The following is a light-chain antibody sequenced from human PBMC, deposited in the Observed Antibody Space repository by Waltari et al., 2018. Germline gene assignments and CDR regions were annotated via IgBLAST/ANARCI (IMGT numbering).Light chain of an antibody. CDR2: WAS. V-gene: IGKV4-1*01. CDR3: QQYYSTPYT. J-gene: IGKJ2*01. Sequence: DIVMTQSPDSLAVSLGERATINCKSSQSVLYSSNNKNYLAWYQQKPGQPPKLLMYWASTRESGVPDRFSASGSGTDFTLTISSLQAEDVAVYYCQQYYSTPYTFGQGTKLEIK. CDR1: QSVLYSSNNKNY.